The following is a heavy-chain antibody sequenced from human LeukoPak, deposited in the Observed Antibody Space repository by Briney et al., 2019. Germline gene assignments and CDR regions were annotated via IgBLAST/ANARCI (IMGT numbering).Heavy chain of an antibody. D-gene: IGHD1-26*01. CDR1: GRSVSSYY. V-gene: IGHV4-59*02. Sequence: RSASLSLACTLSGRSVSSYYCGWVRQPPGGGVGWVGYISYSGSTDYNPSLKCRVTISLSTSKNQFSLRLSSVTAADTAVYYGARETRLHNGSYSNDAFDIWQQGPMVTVSS. CDR2: ISYSGST. CDR3: ARETRLHNGSYSNDAFDI. J-gene: IGHJ3*02.